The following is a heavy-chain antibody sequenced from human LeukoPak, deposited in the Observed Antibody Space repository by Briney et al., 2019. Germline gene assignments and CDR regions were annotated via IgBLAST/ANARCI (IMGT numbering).Heavy chain of an antibody. CDR1: GGSFSGYY. Sequence: ASETLSLTCAVYGGSFSGYYWSWIRQPPGKGLEWIGEIYHNGNTNYNPSLKSRVTISVDTSKNQFSLRLSSVTAADTALYYCARQPLYDTSGYGQFDYWGQGTLVTVSS. CDR2: IYHNGNT. V-gene: IGHV4-34*01. CDR3: ARQPLYDTSGYGQFDY. J-gene: IGHJ4*02. D-gene: IGHD3-22*01.